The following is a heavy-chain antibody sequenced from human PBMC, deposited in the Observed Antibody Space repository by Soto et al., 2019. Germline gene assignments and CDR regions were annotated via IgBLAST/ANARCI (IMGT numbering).Heavy chain of an antibody. CDR3: ARMGASYYYYALDV. Sequence: SGPTLLNPTQTLTLTCTFSGFSLSTSGMRVSWIRQSPGKALEWLARIDWDDDKFYSTSLKTRLTVSKDTSKNQVVLTMTNLDPVDTGTYYCARMGASYYYYALDVWGQGTTVTVTS. V-gene: IGHV2-70*04. D-gene: IGHD1-26*01. J-gene: IGHJ6*02. CDR2: IDWDDDK. CDR1: GFSLSTSGMR.